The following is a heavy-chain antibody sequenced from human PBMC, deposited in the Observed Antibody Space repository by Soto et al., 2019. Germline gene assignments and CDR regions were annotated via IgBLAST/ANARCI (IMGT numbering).Heavy chain of an antibody. CDR3: AKARDIAVAGDFAAGY. CDR2: ISYDGRNK. CDR1: GVTFSIYG. D-gene: IGHD6-19*01. Sequence: GGSLGLSCAASGVTFSIYGMHWFRQAPGKGLEWVAVISYDGRNKYYADSVKGRFTISRDNSKNTLYLQTNSLRAEDTAVYYCAKARDIAVAGDFAAGYWGQGTLVTVSS. J-gene: IGHJ4*02. V-gene: IGHV3-30*18.